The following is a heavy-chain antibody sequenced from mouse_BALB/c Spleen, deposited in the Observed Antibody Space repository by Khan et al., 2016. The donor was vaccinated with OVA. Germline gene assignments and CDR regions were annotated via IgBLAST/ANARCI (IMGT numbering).Heavy chain of an antibody. J-gene: IGHJ2*01. D-gene: IGHD1-1*01. V-gene: IGHV5-17*02. Sequence: EVELVESGGGLVQPGGSRKLSCAASGFTFSSYGMHWVRQAPEKGLEWVAYISGDSSTIYYTDTVKGRFTISSDNPKSTRSLQMTSLMSEDTAMYYCATSYYDGYYFDYWGPGTTLTVSS. CDR3: ATSYYDGYYFDY. CDR2: ISGDSSTI. CDR1: GFTFSSYG.